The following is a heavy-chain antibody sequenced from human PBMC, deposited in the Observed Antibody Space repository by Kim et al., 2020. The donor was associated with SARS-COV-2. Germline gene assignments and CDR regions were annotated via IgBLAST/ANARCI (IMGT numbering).Heavy chain of an antibody. Sequence: DSVKGRFTTSRDNAKNSLYLQMNGLRAEDTAVFYCARACRSCTRPNWFDSWGQGTLVTVSS. J-gene: IGHJ5*01. CDR3: ARACRSCTRPNWFDS. D-gene: IGHD2-8*01. V-gene: IGHV3-7*03.